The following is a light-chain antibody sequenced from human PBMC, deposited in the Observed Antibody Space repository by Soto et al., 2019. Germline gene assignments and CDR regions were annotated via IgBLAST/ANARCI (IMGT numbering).Light chain of an antibody. J-gene: IGKJ4*01. V-gene: IGKV3-11*01. Sequence: EIVLTQSPATLSLSPGDRATLSCRASQSVSSYLAWYQQKPGQAPRLLIYDVSNRATGSPARFSGSGSGTDFTLTISSLEPEDFAVYYCQQRSNWLTFGGGTKVEI. CDR2: DVS. CDR3: QQRSNWLT. CDR1: QSVSSY.